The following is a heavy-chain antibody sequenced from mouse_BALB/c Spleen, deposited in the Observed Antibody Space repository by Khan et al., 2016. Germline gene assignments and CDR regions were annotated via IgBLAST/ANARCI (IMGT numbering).Heavy chain of an antibody. D-gene: IGHD2-3*01. V-gene: IGHV2-6*02. CDR3: ARRDDGGGAMDY. CDR2: IWSDGST. Sequence: QVQLKQSGPGLVAPSQSLSITCTVSGFSLTSYGVHWVRQPPGKGLEWLVVIWSDGSTTYNSALKSRLSISKDNSKSQVFLKMNSLQTDDTAMYYWARRDDGGGAMDYWGQGTSVTVSS. J-gene: IGHJ4*01. CDR1: GFSLTSYG.